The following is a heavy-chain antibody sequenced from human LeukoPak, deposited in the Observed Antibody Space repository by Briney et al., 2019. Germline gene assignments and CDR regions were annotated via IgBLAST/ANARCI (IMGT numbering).Heavy chain of an antibody. J-gene: IGHJ2*01. D-gene: IGHD6-6*01. CDR3: ARVRQQLVYWYFDL. V-gene: IGHV4-34*01. CDR2: INHSGST. Sequence: SETLSLTCAVYGEFFSGYYWSWIRQPPGKGLEWIGEINHSGSTNYNPSLKSRVTISVDTSKNQFSLKLSSVTAADTAVYYCARVRQQLVYWYFDLWGRGTLVTVSS. CDR1: GEFFSGYY.